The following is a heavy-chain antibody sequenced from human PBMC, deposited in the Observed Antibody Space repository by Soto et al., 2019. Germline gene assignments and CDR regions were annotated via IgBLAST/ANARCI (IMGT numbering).Heavy chain of an antibody. J-gene: IGHJ4*02. CDR3: ARALGGPDX. CDR1: GFSLSPYW. V-gene: IGHV3-74*03. CDR2: LSIDGFGA. Sequence: GGSLRLSCAASGFSLSPYWMHWVRQAPGRGVEWVSRLSIDGFGAAYADSVKGRFFISRYIARNTLFLQMNSLRAEDTAVYYCARALGGPDXWGRGTSVTVSX. D-gene: IGHD3-16*01.